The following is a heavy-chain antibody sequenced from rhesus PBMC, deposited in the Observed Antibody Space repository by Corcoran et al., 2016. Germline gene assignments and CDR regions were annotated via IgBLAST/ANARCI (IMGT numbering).Heavy chain of an antibody. Sequence: QVQLQESGPGLVKPSETLSLTCAVSGYSISSGYYWSWIRQPPGKGLEWIGYITYSGRTSYHPSLKGRVTISRDTSKNQFSLKLSSVTAADTAVYYCARRPGIVGTVRFDYWGQGVLVTVSS. D-gene: IGHD5-24*01. CDR2: ITYSGRT. V-gene: IGHV4-122*02. J-gene: IGHJ4*01. CDR1: GYSISSGYY. CDR3: ARRPGIVGTVRFDY.